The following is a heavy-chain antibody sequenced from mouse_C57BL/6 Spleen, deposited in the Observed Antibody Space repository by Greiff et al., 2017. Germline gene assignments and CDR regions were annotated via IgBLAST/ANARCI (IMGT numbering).Heavy chain of an antibody. V-gene: IGHV1-69*01. CDR3: ARWGSATD. J-gene: IGHJ2*01. Sequence: VKLQQPGAELVMPWASVTLSCKASGYTFTSYWMHWVKQRPGQGLEWIGEMDPSDSYTNYNQKFKGKSTLTVDKSSSTADMQLSSLTSEDSAVYYCARWGSATDWGQGTTLTVSS. CDR1: GYTFTSYW. D-gene: IGHD3-3*01. CDR2: MDPSDSYT.